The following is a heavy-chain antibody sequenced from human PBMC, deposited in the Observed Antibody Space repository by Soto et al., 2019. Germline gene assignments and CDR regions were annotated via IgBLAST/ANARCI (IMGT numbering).Heavy chain of an antibody. CDR2: IYYSGST. CDR1: GGSISSSGYY. V-gene: IGHV4-39*01. Sequence: SETLSLTCSVSGGSISSSGYYWGWIRQPPGKGLEWIGSIYYSGSTYYNPSLKSRVTISVDTSKNQFSLKLSSVTAADTAVYYCARQPKDAFDIWGQGTMVTVSS. J-gene: IGHJ3*02. CDR3: ARQPKDAFDI.